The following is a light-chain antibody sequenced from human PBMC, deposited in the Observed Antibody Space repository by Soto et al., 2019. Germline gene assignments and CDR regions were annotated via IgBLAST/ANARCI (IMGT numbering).Light chain of an antibody. V-gene: IGLV1-47*02. J-gene: IGLJ2*01. Sequence: QSVLTQPPSASGTPGQRVTISCSGSSSNIGFNYVYWYQQLPGTAPKLLIYSNNQRPSGVPDRFSGSKSGTSASLAISGLRSEDEADYYCSSYTSSSTLIFGGGTKLTVL. CDR1: SSNIGFNY. CDR3: SSYTSSSTLI. CDR2: SNN.